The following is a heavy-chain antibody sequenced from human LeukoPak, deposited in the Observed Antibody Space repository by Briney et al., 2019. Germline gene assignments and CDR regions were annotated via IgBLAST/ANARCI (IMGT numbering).Heavy chain of an antibody. CDR1: GFTFSSYA. Sequence: PGGSLRLSCAASGFTFSSYAMSWVRQAPGKGLEWVSAISGSGGSTYYADSVKGRFTISRDNSKNTLYLQMNSLRAEDTAVYYCAKGHAPGYYYDSSGYYPFDYWGQGTLVTASS. CDR3: AKGHAPGYYYDSSGYYPFDY. V-gene: IGHV3-23*01. CDR2: ISGSGGST. D-gene: IGHD3-22*01. J-gene: IGHJ4*02.